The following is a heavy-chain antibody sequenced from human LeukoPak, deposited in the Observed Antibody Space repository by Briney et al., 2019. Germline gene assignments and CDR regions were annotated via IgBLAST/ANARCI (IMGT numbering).Heavy chain of an antibody. V-gene: IGHV4-59*01. J-gene: IGHJ3*02. CDR1: GGSISSYY. Sequence: SETLSLTCTVSGGSISSYYWSWIRQPPGKGLEWIGYIYYSGSTNYNPSLKSRVTISVDTSKNQFSLKLRSVTAADTAVYYCARDTRDAFDIWGQGTMVTVSS. CDR2: IYYSGST. CDR3: ARDTRDAFDI.